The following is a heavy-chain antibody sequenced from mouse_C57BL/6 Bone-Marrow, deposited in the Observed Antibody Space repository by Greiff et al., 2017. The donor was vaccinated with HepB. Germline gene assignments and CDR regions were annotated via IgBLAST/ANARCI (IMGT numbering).Heavy chain of an antibody. Sequence: QVQLQQSGAELVRPGASVKLSCKASGYTFTDYYINWVKQRPGQGLEWIARIYPGSGNTYYNEKFKGKATLTAEKSSSTAYMQLSSLTSEDSAVYFCAMDYYGSSWYFDVWGTGTTVTVSS. V-gene: IGHV1-76*01. CDR2: IYPGSGNT. CDR1: GYTFTDYY. J-gene: IGHJ1*03. CDR3: AMDYYGSSWYFDV. D-gene: IGHD1-1*01.